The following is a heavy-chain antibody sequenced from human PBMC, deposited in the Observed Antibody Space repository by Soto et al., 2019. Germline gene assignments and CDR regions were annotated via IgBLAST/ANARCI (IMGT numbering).Heavy chain of an antibody. CDR3: AKDRGRGYDLFDS. Sequence: EVQLLESGGGLVQPGGSLRLSCAASGFTFSSYAMSWVRQAPGKGLEWVSAISGSGGSTFYADSVKGRFTISRDTSKNTLFLQMNRLRAEDTAVYYCAKDRGRGYDLFDSWGQGTLVTVSS. D-gene: IGHD5-12*01. CDR2: ISGSGGST. V-gene: IGHV3-23*01. CDR1: GFTFSSYA. J-gene: IGHJ5*01.